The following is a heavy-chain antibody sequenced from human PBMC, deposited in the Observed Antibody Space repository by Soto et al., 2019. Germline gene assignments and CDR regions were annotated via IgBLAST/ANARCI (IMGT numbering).Heavy chain of an antibody. CDR2: ISYDGSNK. CDR3: AKGQGYSSSAPFWYMDV. D-gene: IGHD6-6*01. Sequence: GGSLRLSCAASGFTFSSYGMHWVRQAPGKGLEWVAVISYDGSNKYYADSVKVRFTISRDNSKNTLYLQMNSLRAEDKAVYYCAKGQGYSSSAPFWYMDVWGKGTTVTVSS. CDR1: GFTFSSYG. J-gene: IGHJ6*03. V-gene: IGHV3-30*18.